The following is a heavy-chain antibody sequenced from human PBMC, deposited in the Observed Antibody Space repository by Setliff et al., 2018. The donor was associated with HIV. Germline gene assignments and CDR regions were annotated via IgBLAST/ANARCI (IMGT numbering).Heavy chain of an antibody. V-gene: IGHV3-21*01. D-gene: IGHD3-3*01. CDR2: ISIGSGGAI. CDR1: GFTFSNAW. J-gene: IGHJ6*02. Sequence: LRLSCAASGFTFSNAWMSWVRQAPGRGLEWVSSISIGSGGAIDYADSVQGRFTISRDNSKNSLYLQMNSLRVEDTAVYYCARDYLYYNLYNGSPVYGMDVWGQGTTVTVS. CDR3: ARDYLYYNLYNGSPVYGMDV.